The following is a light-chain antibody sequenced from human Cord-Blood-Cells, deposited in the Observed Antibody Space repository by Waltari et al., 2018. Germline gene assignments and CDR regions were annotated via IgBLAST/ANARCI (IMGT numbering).Light chain of an antibody. CDR3: QQYGSSLWT. CDR2: GAS. CDR1: QSVSSSY. V-gene: IGKV3-20*01. J-gene: IGKJ1*01. Sequence: EIVLTQSPGTLSLSPGERATLSCRASQSVSSSYLAWYQQKPGQAPRLPIYGASSRATGIPDSFSGRGSGTDFTLTISRLEPEDFAVYYCQQYGSSLWTFGQGTKVEIK.